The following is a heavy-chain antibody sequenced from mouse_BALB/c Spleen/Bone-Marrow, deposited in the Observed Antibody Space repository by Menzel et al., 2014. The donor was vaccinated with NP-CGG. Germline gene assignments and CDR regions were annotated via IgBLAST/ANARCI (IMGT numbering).Heavy chain of an antibody. J-gene: IGHJ3*01. Sequence: EVQVEESGGGLVKSGGSLKLSCAASGFSFNSYGMSWVRQTPEQRLEWVATISGGGSYTFYPDSVKGRFTVSRDNAKNNLYLQLSSLRSEDTALYYCARHAYYDQTEVSFVYWGQGTLVTVSA. CDR1: GFSFNSYG. CDR2: ISGGGSYT. CDR3: ARHAYYDQTEVSFVY. D-gene: IGHD2-4*01. V-gene: IGHV5-9-2*01.